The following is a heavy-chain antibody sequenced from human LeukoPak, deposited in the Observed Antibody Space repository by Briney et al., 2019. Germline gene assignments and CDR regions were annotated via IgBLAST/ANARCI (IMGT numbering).Heavy chain of an antibody. V-gene: IGHV4-31*03. D-gene: IGHD5-18*01. J-gene: IGHJ4*02. CDR2: IYYSGST. Sequence: SQTLSLTCTVSGGSISSGGYYWSWIRQHPGKGLEWIGYIYYSGSTYYNPSLKSRVTISVDTSKNQFSLKLSSVTAADTAVYYYARGGYSYGNPTTIDYWGQGTLVTVSS. CDR1: GGSISSGGYY. CDR3: ARGGYSYGNPTTIDY.